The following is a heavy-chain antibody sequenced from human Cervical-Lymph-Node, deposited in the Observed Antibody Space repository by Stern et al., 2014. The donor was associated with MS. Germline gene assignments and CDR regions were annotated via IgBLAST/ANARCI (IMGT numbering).Heavy chain of an antibody. CDR3: ARVGEGVMATNWYFDL. V-gene: IGHV4-59*01. CDR1: GGSISRNY. CDR2: SYYTGGT. Sequence: QLQLQESGPGLVKPSETLSLTCTVSGGSISRNYWSWIRQSPGKGLEWIGHSYYTGGTKYKPSLESRVTISVDTSKNQFSLKLSSVTAADTAVYYCARVGEGVMATNWYFDLWGRGTLVTVSS. D-gene: IGHD5-24*01. J-gene: IGHJ2*01.